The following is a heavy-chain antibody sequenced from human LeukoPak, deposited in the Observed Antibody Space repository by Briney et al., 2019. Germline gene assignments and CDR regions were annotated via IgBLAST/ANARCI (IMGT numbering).Heavy chain of an antibody. J-gene: IGHJ4*02. CDR3: ARDVSCSSTSCSGHFDY. Sequence: GGSLRLSCAASGFTFSSYSMNWVRQAPGKGLEWVSSISSSSSYIYYADSVKGRFTISRDNAKNSLYLQMNGLGAEDTAVYYCARDVSCSSTSCSGHFDYWGQGTLVTVSS. CDR1: GFTFSSYS. CDR2: ISSSSSYI. D-gene: IGHD2-2*01. V-gene: IGHV3-21*01.